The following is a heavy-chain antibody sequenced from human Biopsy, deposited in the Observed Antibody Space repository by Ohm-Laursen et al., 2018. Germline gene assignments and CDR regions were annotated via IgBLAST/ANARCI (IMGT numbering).Heavy chain of an antibody. CDR1: GFSLSNGRMG. V-gene: IGHV2-26*01. CDR3: ARDLFDQSWIHSDYSYHGMDV. D-gene: IGHD5-18*01. Sequence: TQTLTLTCSVSGFSLSNGRMGVSWVRQPPGKALEWLAHIFPNDEKAYSTSLKSRLTISKDTSKSQVVLTMTNMDPVDTATYYCARDLFDQSWIHSDYSYHGMDVWGQGTTVTVSS. CDR2: IFPNDEK. J-gene: IGHJ6*02.